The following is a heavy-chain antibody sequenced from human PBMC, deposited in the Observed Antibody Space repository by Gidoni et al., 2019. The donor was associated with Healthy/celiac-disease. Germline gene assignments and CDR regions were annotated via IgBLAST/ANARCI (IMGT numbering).Heavy chain of an antibody. Sequence: EVQLLESGGGLVQPGGSLRLSCAASGFTVSSYAMSWVRQAPGKGLGWVSAISGSGGSTYYADSGKGRFTISRDNSKNTLYLQMNSLRAEDTAVYYCAKSHDSSGYYPGGFQHWGQGTLVTVSS. D-gene: IGHD3-22*01. J-gene: IGHJ1*01. V-gene: IGHV3-23*01. CDR3: AKSHDSSGYYPGGFQH. CDR2: ISGSGGST. CDR1: GFTVSSYA.